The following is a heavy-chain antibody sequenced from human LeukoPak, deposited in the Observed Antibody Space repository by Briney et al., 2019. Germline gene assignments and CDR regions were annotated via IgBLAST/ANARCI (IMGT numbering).Heavy chain of an antibody. CDR3: ARRSNYYGSGSYSVGWFGP. Sequence: NPSETLSLTCTVSGGSISSGTYYWDWIRQPPGKGLEWIGSLHYSGGTHYNPSLKSRVTISVDTSKNQFSLKLSSVTAADTAVYYCARRSNYYGSGSYSVGWFGPWGQGTLVTVSS. J-gene: IGHJ5*02. D-gene: IGHD3-10*01. CDR2: LHYSGGT. CDR1: GGSISSGTYY. V-gene: IGHV4-39*01.